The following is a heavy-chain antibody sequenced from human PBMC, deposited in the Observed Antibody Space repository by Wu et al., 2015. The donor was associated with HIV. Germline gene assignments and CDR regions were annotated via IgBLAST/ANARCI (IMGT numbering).Heavy chain of an antibody. J-gene: IGHJ2*01. Sequence: QVQLVQSGADVKEPGASLKVSCKASGHTFAAYYVHWVRQAPGQGLEWMGWIQPNSGVTKNAQTFRGRLTMTRDTSINTVYMELSRLRFDDTALYYCVKADRRGYDYGHWFFDIWGRGTLVTVSS. CDR2: IQPNSGVT. CDR1: GHTFAAYY. CDR3: VKADRRGYDYGHWFFDI. V-gene: IGHV1-2*02. D-gene: IGHD3-10*01.